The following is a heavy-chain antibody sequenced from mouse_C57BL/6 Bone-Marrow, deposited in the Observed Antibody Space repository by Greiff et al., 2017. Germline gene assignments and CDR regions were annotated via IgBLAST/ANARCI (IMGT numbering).Heavy chain of an antibody. D-gene: IGHD2-4*01. J-gene: IGHJ4*01. CDR3: ANYDAYYYAMDY. CDR2: IYPRSGNT. Sequence: VQLQQSGAELARPGASVKLSCKASGYTFTSYGISWVKQRTGQGLEWIGEIYPRSGNTYYNEKFKGKATLTAYKSSSTAYMELRSLTSEDSAVYFCANYDAYYYAMDYWGQGTSVTVSA. CDR1: GYTFTSYG. V-gene: IGHV1-81*01.